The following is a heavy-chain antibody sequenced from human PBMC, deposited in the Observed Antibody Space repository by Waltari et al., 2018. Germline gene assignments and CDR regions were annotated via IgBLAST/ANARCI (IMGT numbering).Heavy chain of an antibody. CDR2: MNPNSGNT. J-gene: IGHJ4*02. V-gene: IGHV1-8*03. Sequence: QVQLVQSGAEVKQPGASVTVSCKASGYTFPSSYLHWVRQATGKGLEWMGWMNPNSGNTGYAQKFQGRVTITRNTAISTAYMELSSLRSEDTAVYYCARAEMVQGVFFDYWGQGTLVTVSS. D-gene: IGHD3-10*01. CDR3: ARAEMVQGVFFDY. CDR1: GYTFPSSY.